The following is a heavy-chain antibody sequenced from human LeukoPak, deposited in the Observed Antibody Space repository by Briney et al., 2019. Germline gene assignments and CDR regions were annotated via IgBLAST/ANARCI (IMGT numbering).Heavy chain of an antibody. CDR3: AGGGEAARSLAY. CDR1: GVTSNY. J-gene: IGHJ4*02. D-gene: IGHD6-6*01. Sequence: GGSLRLSCAASGVTSNYMTWVRQAPGKGLEWVSVIYNGGTTYYADSVKGRFTISRDNSKSTLFVYLQMNSLRTDDTALYYCAGGGEAARSLAYWGQGALVTVSA. V-gene: IGHV3-66*02. CDR2: IYNGGTT.